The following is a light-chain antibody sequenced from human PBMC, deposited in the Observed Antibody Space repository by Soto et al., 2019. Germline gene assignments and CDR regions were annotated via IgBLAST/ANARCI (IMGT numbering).Light chain of an antibody. CDR2: GAS. CDR3: QQYGSSPRT. J-gene: IGKJ1*01. Sequence: EIVLTQSPGTLSLSPGERATLSCRASQSVSSSYLAWYQQKPGQAPRLLIYGASSRATGIPDRFSGSGSGTDFTLTISRLETADFAVYYCQQYGSSPRTFGQGTRVAIK. V-gene: IGKV3-20*01. CDR1: QSVSSSY.